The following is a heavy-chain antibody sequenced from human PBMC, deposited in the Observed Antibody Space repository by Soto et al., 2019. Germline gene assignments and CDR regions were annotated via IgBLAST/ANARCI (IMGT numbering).Heavy chain of an antibody. Sequence: EVQLLESGGGLVQPGGSLRLSCEASGFTFSNYAMSWVRQAPGTGLEWVSGISGSGGRAFYADSVKGRFTISRDNSKNTVFLQMNSLRADDTGVYYCARDATIVGVVIKGYFEFWGQGALVTVSS. V-gene: IGHV3-23*01. CDR2: ISGSGGRA. CDR1: GFTFSNYA. CDR3: ARDATIVGVVIKGYFEF. D-gene: IGHD3-3*01. J-gene: IGHJ4*02.